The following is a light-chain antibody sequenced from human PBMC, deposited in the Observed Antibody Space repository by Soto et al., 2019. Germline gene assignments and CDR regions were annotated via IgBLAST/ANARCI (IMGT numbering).Light chain of an antibody. V-gene: IGKV3-20*01. J-gene: IGKJ1*01. CDR3: QQYATSPRT. CDR1: QSVGSNY. Sequence: ENVLTQSPGTLSLSPGEGATLSCRASQSVGSNYLAWYQQKLGQAPRLLIYGVTTRATGIPDRFSGSGSGTDFSLTISRLEPEDFAVYYCQQYATSPRTFGQGTKVDIK. CDR2: GVT.